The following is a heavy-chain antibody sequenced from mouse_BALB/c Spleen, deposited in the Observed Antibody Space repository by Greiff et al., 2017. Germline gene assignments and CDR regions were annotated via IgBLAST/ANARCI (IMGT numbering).Heavy chain of an antibody. Sequence: EVKLMESGPGLVKPSQSLSLTCTVTGYSITSDYAWNWIRQFPGNKLEWMGYISYSGSTSYNPSLKSRISITRDTSKNQFFLQLNSVTTEDTATYYCAYYDYDGYYAMDYWGQGTSVTVSS. J-gene: IGHJ4*01. CDR3: AYYDYDGYYAMDY. V-gene: IGHV3-2*02. CDR2: ISYSGST. D-gene: IGHD2-4*01. CDR1: GYSITSDYA.